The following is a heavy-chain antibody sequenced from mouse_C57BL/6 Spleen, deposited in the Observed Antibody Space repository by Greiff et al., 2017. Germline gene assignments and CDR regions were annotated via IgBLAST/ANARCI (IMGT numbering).Heavy chain of an antibody. CDR2: INPSSGYT. Sequence: VQRVESGAELARPGASVKMSCKASGYTFTSYTMHWVKQRPGQGLEWIGYINPSSGYTKYNQKFKDKATLTADKSSSTAYMQLSSLTSEDSAVYYCARENAMDYWGQGTSVTVSS. J-gene: IGHJ4*01. V-gene: IGHV1-4*01. CDR3: ARENAMDY. CDR1: GYTFTSYT.